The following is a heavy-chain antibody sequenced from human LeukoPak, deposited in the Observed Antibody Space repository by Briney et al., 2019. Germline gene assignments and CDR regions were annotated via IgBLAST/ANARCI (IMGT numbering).Heavy chain of an antibody. J-gene: IGHJ6*02. CDR2: MYSGGST. CDR1: GFTVSSSY. Sequence: PGGSLRLSCAASGFTVSSSYMSWVRKAPAPGLERVSVMYSGGSTYYSDSVNDRFTISRENSKTTLYLQMNSLRDEDTAVYYCARDLRGDPRPYYCGMDVWGQGTTVTVSS. CDR3: ARDLRGDPRPYYCGMDV. V-gene: IGHV3-53*01. D-gene: IGHD3-10*01.